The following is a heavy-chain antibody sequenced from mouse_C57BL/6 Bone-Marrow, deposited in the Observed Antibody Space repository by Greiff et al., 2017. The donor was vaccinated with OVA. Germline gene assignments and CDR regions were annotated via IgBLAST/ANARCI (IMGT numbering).Heavy chain of an antibody. CDR2: INPNNGGT. Sequence: VQLKESGPELVKPGASVKMSCKASGYTFTDYNMHWVKQSHGKSLEWIGYINPNNGGTSYNQKFKGKATLTVNKSSSTAYMELRSLTSEDSAVYYCAIIYYDLYWGQGTTLTVSS. J-gene: IGHJ2*01. CDR1: GYTFTDYN. CDR3: AIIYYDLY. V-gene: IGHV1-22*01. D-gene: IGHD2-4*01.